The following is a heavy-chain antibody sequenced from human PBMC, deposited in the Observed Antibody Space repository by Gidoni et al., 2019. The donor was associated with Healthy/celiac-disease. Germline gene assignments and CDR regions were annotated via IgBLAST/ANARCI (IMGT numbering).Heavy chain of an antibody. D-gene: IGHD3-3*01. CDR3: ASWPYDFWSGYYNWFDP. CDR2: ISSSSSYI. CDR1: GFTFSSYS. Sequence: EVQLVESGGGLVKPGGSLRLSCAASGFTFSSYSMNWVRQAPGKGLEWVSSISSSSSYIYYADSVKGRFTISRDNAKNSLYLQMNSLRAEDTAVYYCASWPYDFWSGYYNWFDPWGQGTLVTVSS. V-gene: IGHV3-21*01. J-gene: IGHJ5*02.